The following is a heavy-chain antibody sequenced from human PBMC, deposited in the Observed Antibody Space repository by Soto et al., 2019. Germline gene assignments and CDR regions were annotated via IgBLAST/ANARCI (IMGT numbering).Heavy chain of an antibody. V-gene: IGHV1-46*01. Sequence: ASAQVSFNPSGYVFVASDIHWVRQSPGQGRECVGMMNPKCGESKHAQKYQARVNMTMDTSTAIVDIYLRSLPYEDTAVYYGELVDCGGDCRPCEWFYYYGMDVWGQGTTVTVSS. CDR1: GYVFVASD. CDR2: MNPKCGES. CDR3: ELVDCGGDCRPCEWFYYYGMDV. D-gene: IGHD2-21*01. J-gene: IGHJ6*02.